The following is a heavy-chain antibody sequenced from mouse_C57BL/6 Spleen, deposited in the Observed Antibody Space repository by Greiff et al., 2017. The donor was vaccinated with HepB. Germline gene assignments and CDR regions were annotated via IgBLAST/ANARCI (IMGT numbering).Heavy chain of an antibody. CDR3: ARPFITTAYYAMDY. J-gene: IGHJ4*01. D-gene: IGHD1-1*01. Sequence: EVKLMESGGDLVKPGGSLKLSCAASGFTFSSYGMSWVRQTPDKRLEWVATISSGGSYTYYPDSVKGRFTISRDNAKNTLYLQMSSLKSEDTAMYYCARPFITTAYYAMDYWGQGTSVTVSS. V-gene: IGHV5-6*01. CDR2: ISSGGSYT. CDR1: GFTFSSYG.